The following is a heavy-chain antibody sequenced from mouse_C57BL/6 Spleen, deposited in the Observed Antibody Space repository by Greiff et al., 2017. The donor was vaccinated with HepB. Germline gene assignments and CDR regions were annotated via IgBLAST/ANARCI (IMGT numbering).Heavy chain of an antibody. CDR3: ARSYGSSPLRY. CDR2: IYPGSGNT. CDR1: GYTFTDYY. D-gene: IGHD1-1*01. Sequence: VQLQESGAELVRPGASVKLSCKASGYTFTDYYINWVKQRPGQGLEWIARIYPGSGNTYYNEKFKGKATLTAEKSSSTAHMQLSSLTSEDSSVYCCARSYGSSPLRYWGQGTTLTVSS. J-gene: IGHJ2*01. V-gene: IGHV1-76*01.